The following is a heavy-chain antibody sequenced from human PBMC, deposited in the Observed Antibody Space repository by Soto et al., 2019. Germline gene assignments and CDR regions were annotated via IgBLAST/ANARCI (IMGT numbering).Heavy chain of an antibody. V-gene: IGHV3-23*01. CDR2: ISGSGGST. CDR3: GKGGLGFGVLSSCFDY. D-gene: IGHD3-10*01. J-gene: IGHJ4*01. Sequence: PGGSLRLSCAASGFTFSSYAMSWVRQAPGKGLEWVSAISGSGGSTYYADSVKGRFTISRDNYKNTLYLQMNSLRAEDTAVYNCGKGGLGFGVLSSCFDYWGEGTMVTVSS. CDR1: GFTFSSYA.